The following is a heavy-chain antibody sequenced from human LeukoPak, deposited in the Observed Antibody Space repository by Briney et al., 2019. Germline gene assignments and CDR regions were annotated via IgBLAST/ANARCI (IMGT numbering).Heavy chain of an antibody. J-gene: IGHJ4*02. V-gene: IGHV1-2*02. D-gene: IGHD1-26*01. Sequence: ASVKVSCKASGYTFTGYYMHWVRQAPGQGFEWRGWINPNSGGTNYAQKFQGRVTMTRDTSISTAYMELSRLRSDDTAVYYCARVSVVGASRWDYWGQGTLVTVSS. CDR1: GYTFTGYY. CDR2: INPNSGGT. CDR3: ARVSVVGASRWDY.